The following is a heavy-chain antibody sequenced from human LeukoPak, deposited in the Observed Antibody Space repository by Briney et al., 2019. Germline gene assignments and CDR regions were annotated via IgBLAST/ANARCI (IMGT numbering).Heavy chain of an antibody. J-gene: IGHJ4*02. Sequence: GGSLRLSCAASGFILSNSAMTWVRQAPGKGLQWVSGIDTKGTRTYYADSVKGRFTISRDNATKSLYLQMNSLRAEDTAVYYCARRFWSGYTDYWGQGTLVTVSS. D-gene: IGHD3-3*01. CDR2: IDTKGTRT. CDR3: ARRFWSGYTDY. V-gene: IGHV3-21*01. CDR1: GFILSNSA.